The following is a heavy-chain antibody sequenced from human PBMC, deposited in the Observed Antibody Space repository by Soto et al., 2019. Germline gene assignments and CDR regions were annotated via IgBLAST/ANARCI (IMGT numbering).Heavy chain of an antibody. CDR2: INPNSGGT. CDR3: ARVLNCSGGTCHSHFDP. D-gene: IGHD2-15*01. V-gene: IGHV1-2*04. CDR1: GYTFTGYY. Sequence: ASVKVSCKASGYTFTGYYMHWVRQAPGQGLEWMGWINPNSGGTNYAQKFQDWVTMTRDTSISTAYMELSRLRSDDTAVYYCARVLNCSGGTCHSHFDPWGQGTLVNVSS. J-gene: IGHJ4*01.